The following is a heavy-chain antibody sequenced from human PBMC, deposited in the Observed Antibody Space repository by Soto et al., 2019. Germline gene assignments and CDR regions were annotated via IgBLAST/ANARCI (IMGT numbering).Heavy chain of an antibody. CDR2: ISASGVDT. J-gene: IGHJ4*02. D-gene: IGHD3-3*01. CDR1: GFTFSHYA. V-gene: IGHV3-23*01. CDR3: AKEISFGRAFDK. Sequence: GGSLRLSCAASGFTFSHYAVSWVRLAPGKGLECVSAISASGVDTYYTDFVMARCTRSRDNSKNTLYLQLNGLGVEDTAIYYCAKEISFGRAFDKWGKGTQVTAAS.